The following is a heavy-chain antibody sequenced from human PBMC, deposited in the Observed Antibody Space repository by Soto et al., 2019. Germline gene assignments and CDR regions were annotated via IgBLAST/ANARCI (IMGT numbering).Heavy chain of an antibody. J-gene: IGHJ6*02. V-gene: IGHV4-59*01. CDR1: GGSISNYY. CDR2: IYYSGST. CDR3: ARDLGRFYYYGMDV. Sequence: PSDTLSLTCTVSGGSISNYYWSWIRQPPGKGLEWIGYIYYSGSTNYNPSLKSRVTISVDTSKNQFSLKLSSVTAADTAVYYCARDLGRFYYYGMDVWGQGTTVTVSS.